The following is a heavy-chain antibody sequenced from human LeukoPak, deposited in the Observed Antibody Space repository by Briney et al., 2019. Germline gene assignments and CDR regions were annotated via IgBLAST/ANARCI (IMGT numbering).Heavy chain of an antibody. D-gene: IGHD6-19*01. V-gene: IGHV3-11*04. CDR2: ISSSGSTI. J-gene: IGHJ6*03. CDR3: ARVLAVAGKVYYYYYYMDV. CDR1: GFTFSKYW. Sequence: GGSLRLSCAASGFTFSKYWMTWVRQAPGKGLEWVSYISSSGSTIYYADSVKGRFTISRDNAKNSLYLQMNSLRAEDTAVYYCARVLAVAGKVYYYYYYMDVWGKGTTVTVSS.